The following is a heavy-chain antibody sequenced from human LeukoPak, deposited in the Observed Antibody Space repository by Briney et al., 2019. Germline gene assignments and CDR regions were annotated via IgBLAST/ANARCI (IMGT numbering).Heavy chain of an antibody. CDR2: IYTSGST. J-gene: IGHJ4*02. D-gene: IGHD4-17*01. Sequence: SETLSLTCTVFGDSISTFYWSWIRQPAGKGLEWIGRIYTSGSTNYNPSLKSRVTISVDTSKNQFSLKLSSVTAADTAVYYCARGDDFGNYFDYWGQGTLVTVSS. CDR3: ARGDDFGNYFDY. V-gene: IGHV4-4*07. CDR1: GDSISTFY.